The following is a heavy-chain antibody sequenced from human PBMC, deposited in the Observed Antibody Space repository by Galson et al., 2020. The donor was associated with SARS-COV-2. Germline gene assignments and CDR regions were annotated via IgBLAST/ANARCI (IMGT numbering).Heavy chain of an antibody. D-gene: IGHD3-10*01. CDR3: ARLPYYYGGWYYFDY. V-gene: IGHV4-39*01. Sequence: ETSETLSLTCTVSGGSISSRSYYWGWIRQPPGKGLEWIGSIYYSGSTYYNPSLKSRVTISVDTSKNQFSLKLSSVTAADTALYYCARLPYYYGGWYYFDYWGQGTLVTVSS. CDR1: GGSISSRSYY. J-gene: IGHJ4*02. CDR2: IYYSGST.